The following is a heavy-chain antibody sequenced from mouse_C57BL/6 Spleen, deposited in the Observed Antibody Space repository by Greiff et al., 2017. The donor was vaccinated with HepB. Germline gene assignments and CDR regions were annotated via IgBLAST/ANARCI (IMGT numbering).Heavy chain of an antibody. CDR3: ARDYYGSSYDSLYAMDY. V-gene: IGHV1-81*01. CDR1: GYTFTSYG. Sequence: QVQLQQSGAELARPGASVKLSCKASGYTFTSYGISWVKQRTGQGLEWIGEIYPRSGNTDYNEKFKGKATLTADKSSSTAYMELRSLTSEDSAVYFCARDYYGSSYDSLYAMDYWGQGTSVTVSS. D-gene: IGHD1-1*01. CDR2: IYPRSGNT. J-gene: IGHJ4*01.